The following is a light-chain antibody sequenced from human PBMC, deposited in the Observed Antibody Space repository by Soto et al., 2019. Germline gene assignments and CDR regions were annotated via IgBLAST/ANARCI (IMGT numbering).Light chain of an antibody. Sequence: QSALTQPASVSGSPGQSITISCTGTSSDVGGYNYVSWYQQHPGKAPKLMIYEVSNRPSGVSNRFSGSKSANTASLTISGLQADDEAHYYCSSYPSDNRNYVFGTGTKVTVL. V-gene: IGLV2-14*01. J-gene: IGLJ1*01. CDR1: SSDVGGYNY. CDR2: EVS. CDR3: SSYPSDNRNYV.